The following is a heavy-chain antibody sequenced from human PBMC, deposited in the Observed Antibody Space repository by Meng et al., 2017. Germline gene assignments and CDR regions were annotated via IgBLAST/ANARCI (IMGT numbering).Heavy chain of an antibody. D-gene: IGHD3-10*01. Sequence: SETLSPTCTVSGGSISNSNYYWDWIRQPPGKGLEWIGSIHYSGSTYYNPSLKSRVTISADTSKNQFSLKLSSVTAADTAVYYCARDVSGSGSYWDYYYYGMDVWGQGTTVTVSS. CDR3: ARDVSGSGSYWDYYYYGMDV. V-gene: IGHV4-39*07. CDR2: IHYSGST. CDR1: GGSISNSNYY. J-gene: IGHJ6*02.